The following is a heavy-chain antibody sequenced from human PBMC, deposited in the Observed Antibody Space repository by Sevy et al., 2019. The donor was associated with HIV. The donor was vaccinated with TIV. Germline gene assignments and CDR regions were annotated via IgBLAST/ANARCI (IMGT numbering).Heavy chain of an antibody. Sequence: GGSLRLSCTASGFTFGTYAMSWVRQTPGKGLQWVSVISDTGGSTYYADSVKGRFTISRDNFKNTMYLQMNSLRAEDTAVYYCARRPDFGRVIPTGVMDVWGQGSAVTVSS. CDR3: ARRPDFGRVIPTGVMDV. D-gene: IGHD3-3*01. J-gene: IGHJ6*02. V-gene: IGHV3-23*01. CDR2: ISDTGGST. CDR1: GFTFGTYA.